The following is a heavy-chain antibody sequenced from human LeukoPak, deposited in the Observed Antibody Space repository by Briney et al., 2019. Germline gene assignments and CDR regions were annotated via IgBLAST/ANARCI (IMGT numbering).Heavy chain of an antibody. V-gene: IGHV1-3*01. CDR2: INAGNGNT. D-gene: IGHD3-10*01. J-gene: IGHJ4*02. CDR3: ARGETFPRYGSGSYDY. Sequence: ASVKVSCKASGYTFTSYAMHWVRQAPGQRLEWMGWINAGNGNTKYSQKFQGRVTITRDTSASTAYMELSSLRSEDTAVYYCARGETFPRYGSGSYDYWGQGTLVTVSS. CDR1: GYTFTSYA.